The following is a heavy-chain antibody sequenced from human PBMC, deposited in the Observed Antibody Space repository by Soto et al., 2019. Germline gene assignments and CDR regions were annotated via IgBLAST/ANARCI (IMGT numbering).Heavy chain of an antibody. CDR3: AKVSTFYYILTGYYSTNVFDP. Sequence: EVQLVESGGGLVQRGGSLRLSCSASGFTFSEYAMQWVRQAPGKGLQYVSTISSDGDIIYYAYSVKGRCTISRDNSKNALYIQMNCMGPEDTAVYYCAKVSTFYYILTGYYSTNVFDPWGQGTLVTVSS. CDR1: GFTFSEYA. CDR2: ISSDGDII. D-gene: IGHD3-9*01. V-gene: IGHV3-64D*06. J-gene: IGHJ5*02.